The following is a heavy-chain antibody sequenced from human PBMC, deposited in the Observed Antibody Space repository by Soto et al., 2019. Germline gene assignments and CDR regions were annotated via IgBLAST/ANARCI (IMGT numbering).Heavy chain of an antibody. J-gene: IGHJ4*02. V-gene: IGHV3-30*18. D-gene: IGHD3-10*01. CDR3: AKGGQSYDY. CDR1: GFTFSSYG. Sequence: PGGSLSLSCAASGFTFSSYGMHLVRQAPGKGLEWVAVISYNGNDKYHADSVKGRFTISRDNSKNTLYLQMNSLRAEDTAVYYCAKGGQSYDYWGQGTLVTVSS. CDR2: ISYNGNDK.